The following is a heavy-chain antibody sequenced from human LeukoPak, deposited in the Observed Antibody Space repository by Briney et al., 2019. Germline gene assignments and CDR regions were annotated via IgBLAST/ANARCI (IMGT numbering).Heavy chain of an antibody. D-gene: IGHD2-2*01. CDR3: ARGYCSSTSCYWPDY. V-gene: IGHV1-18*01. Sequence: ASVKVSCKASGYTFTNYGISWVRQAPGQGLEWMGWISAYNGNTNYAQKLQGRVTMTTDTSTSTAYMELRSLRSDDTAVYYCARGYCSSTSCYWPDYWGQGTLVTVSS. J-gene: IGHJ4*02. CDR2: ISAYNGNT. CDR1: GYTFTNYG.